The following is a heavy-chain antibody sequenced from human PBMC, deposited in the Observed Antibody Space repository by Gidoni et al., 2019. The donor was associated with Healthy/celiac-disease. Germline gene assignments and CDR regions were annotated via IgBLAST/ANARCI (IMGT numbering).Heavy chain of an antibody. V-gene: IGHV3-9*03. J-gene: IGHJ4*02. CDR2: ISWNSGSI. CDR3: AKEGGRYCSSTSCSPFDY. D-gene: IGHD2-2*01. Sequence: EVQLVESGGGLVQPGRSLRLSCAASGFTFADYAMPWVRQAPGKGLEWVSGISWNSGSIGYADSVKGRFTISRDNAKNSLYLQMNSLRAEDMALYYCAKEGGRYCSSTSCSPFDYWGQGTLVTVSS. CDR1: GFTFADYA.